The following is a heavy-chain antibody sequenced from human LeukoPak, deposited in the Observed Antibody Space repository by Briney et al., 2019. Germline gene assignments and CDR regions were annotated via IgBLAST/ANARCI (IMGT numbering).Heavy chain of an antibody. J-gene: IGHJ4*02. CDR1: DFTLGGIG. V-gene: IGHV3-7*01. CDR3: ARLGARQMLEY. D-gene: IGHD4-17*01. CDR2: IKQDGGQI. Sequence: PGGPLGSSVEALDFTLGGIGMGWAGRAPGRGRKWVANIKQDGGQIYYLDSVKGRFTVSRDNAKNSLYLQMNSLRAEDTAVYYCARLGARQMLEYWGQGTLVTVSS.